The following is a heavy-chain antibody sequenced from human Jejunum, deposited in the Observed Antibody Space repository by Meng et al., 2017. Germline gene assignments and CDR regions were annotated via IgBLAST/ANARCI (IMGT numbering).Heavy chain of an antibody. J-gene: IGHJ4*02. V-gene: IGHV4-39*06. CDR1: GGSISSSGYY. D-gene: IGHD1-14*01. CDR3: ARDIGGTPADY. Sequence: SETLSLTCAVSGGSISSSGYYWGWIRQPPGKGLEWIGSMSHSGTNFYNPYLKSRVTISRDTSKNQLTLKVTFVTAADTAVYACARDIGGTPADYWGQGTLVTVSS. CDR2: MSHSGTN.